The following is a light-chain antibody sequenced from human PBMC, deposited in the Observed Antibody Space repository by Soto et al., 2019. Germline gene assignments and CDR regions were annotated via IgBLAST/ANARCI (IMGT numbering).Light chain of an antibody. Sequence: EIVMTQAPATLSVSPGVRATLSCRASQSVSSNLALYQQKPGQAPSLLIYGASTRTTGIPARFSGSGPGTEFTLTISSLQSEDFSVYYCQQYNNWPKTFGQGTKLELK. CDR3: QQYNNWPKT. V-gene: IGKV3-15*01. CDR1: QSVSSN. J-gene: IGKJ2*01. CDR2: GAS.